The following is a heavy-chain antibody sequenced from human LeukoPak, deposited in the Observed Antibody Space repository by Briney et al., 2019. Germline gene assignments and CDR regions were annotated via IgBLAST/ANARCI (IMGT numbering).Heavy chain of an antibody. J-gene: IGHJ6*02. Sequence: GESLKISCKGSGYSFTRHWIGWVRHMPGKGLEWMGIIYPGDSDTRYNPSFQGQVTISADKSINTAYLQWSSLEASDTAMYYCARLPQEGYFSGVDVWGQGTTVIVSS. CDR2: IYPGDSDT. CDR1: GYSFTRHW. CDR3: ARLPQEGYFSGVDV. V-gene: IGHV5-51*01.